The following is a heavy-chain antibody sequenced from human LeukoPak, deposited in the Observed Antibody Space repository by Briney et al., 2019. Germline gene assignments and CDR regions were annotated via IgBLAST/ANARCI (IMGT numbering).Heavy chain of an antibody. J-gene: IGHJ4*02. V-gene: IGHV3-23*01. Sequence: GGSLRPSCAASGFTFSSYAMSWVRQAPGKGLEWVSGIRGSGDNTYYADSVKGRFTISRDNSKNTLYLQMNSLRDEDTAVYYCAKGTVYYFDYWGQGTLVTVSS. CDR1: GFTFSSYA. CDR3: AKGTVYYFDY. CDR2: IRGSGDNT.